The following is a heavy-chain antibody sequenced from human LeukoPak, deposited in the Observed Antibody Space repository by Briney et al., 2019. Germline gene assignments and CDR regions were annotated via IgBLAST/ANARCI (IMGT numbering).Heavy chain of an antibody. J-gene: IGHJ4*02. CDR3: AKDPSNYGDYVPFDY. CDR1: GFTFSTYS. D-gene: IGHD4-17*01. V-gene: IGHV3-48*01. Sequence: GGSLRLSCAASGFTFSTYSMNWVRQAPGKGLEWVSYISSSSSTIYYADSVKGRFTISRDNAKNSLYLQMNSLRAEDTAVYYCAKDPSNYGDYVPFDYWGQGTLVTVSS. CDR2: ISSSSSTI.